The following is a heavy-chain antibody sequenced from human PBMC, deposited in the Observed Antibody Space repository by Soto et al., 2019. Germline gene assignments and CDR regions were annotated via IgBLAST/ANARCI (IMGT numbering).Heavy chain of an antibody. CDR1: GFDFEDYA. CDR3: AKSLYYYDSSPLDH. J-gene: IGHJ4*02. CDR2: TNSDGTDS. D-gene: IGHD3-22*01. Sequence: GGSLRLSCAAAGFDFEDYAMHWVRQVPGKGLEWVSLTNSDGTDSYYMDSVKGRFTISRDNAKSTLYLQMDRLRPEDTALYFCAKSLYYYDSSPLDHWGQGPLVPVYS. V-gene: IGHV3-43D*04.